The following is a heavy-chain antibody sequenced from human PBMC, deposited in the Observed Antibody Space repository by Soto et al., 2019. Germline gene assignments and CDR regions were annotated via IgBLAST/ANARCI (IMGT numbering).Heavy chain of an antibody. CDR1: GFTFSSYW. Sequence: GGSLRLSCAASGFTFSSYWMSWVRQAPGKGLEWVANIKQDGSEKYYVDSVKGRFTISRDNAKNSLYLQMNSLRAEDTAVYYCARGYYYDSFAFDYWGQGTLVTVYS. CDR2: IKQDGSEK. J-gene: IGHJ4*02. CDR3: ARGYYYDSFAFDY. D-gene: IGHD3-22*01. V-gene: IGHV3-7*03.